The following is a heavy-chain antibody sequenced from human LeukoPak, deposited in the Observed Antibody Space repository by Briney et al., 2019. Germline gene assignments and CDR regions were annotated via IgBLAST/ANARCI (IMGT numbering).Heavy chain of an antibody. Sequence: SVKVSCKASGGTFSSYAISWVRQAPGQGLEWMGGIIPIFGTANYAQKFQGRVTITTDESTSTAYMELSRRRSEDTAVYYCARALLIAARPDYYHYLVVWGNGTTVTVSS. CDR2: IIPIFGTA. J-gene: IGHJ6*03. D-gene: IGHD6-6*01. CDR3: ARALLIAARPDYYHYLVV. V-gene: IGHV1-69*05. CDR1: GGTFSSYA.